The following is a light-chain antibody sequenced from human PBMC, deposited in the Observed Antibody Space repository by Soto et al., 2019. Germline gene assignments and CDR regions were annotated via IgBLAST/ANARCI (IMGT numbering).Light chain of an antibody. V-gene: IGKV3-15*01. J-gene: IGKJ1*01. CDR2: GAS. CDR3: QQYNNWPWT. CDR1: QSIQSD. Sequence: EIMMTQSPATLAVSPGERAARSCRASQSIQSDLAWYQQKPGQGPRLLIYGASTRATGIPVRFSGSGSGTEFTLTISRLQSADFALYFCQQYNNWPWTFGQGTKV.